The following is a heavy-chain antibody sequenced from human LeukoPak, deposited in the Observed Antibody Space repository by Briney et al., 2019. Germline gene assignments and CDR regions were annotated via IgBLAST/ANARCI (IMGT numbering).Heavy chain of an antibody. V-gene: IGHV3-9*01. CDR2: ITWNRGSI. CDR3: AKVNGEYSYADAFDI. Sequence: PGGSLRLSCAASGFTFGDYSMHWVRQAPGKGLEWVSGITWNRGSIGYADSVEGRFTISRDNSKNTLYLQMNSLRAEDTAVYYCAKVNGEYSYADAFDIWGQGTMDTVSS. J-gene: IGHJ3*02. D-gene: IGHD5-18*01. CDR1: GFTFGDYS.